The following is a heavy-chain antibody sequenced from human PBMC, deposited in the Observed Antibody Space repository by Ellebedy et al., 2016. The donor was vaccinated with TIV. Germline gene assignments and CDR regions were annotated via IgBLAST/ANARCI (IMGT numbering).Heavy chain of an antibody. CDR1: GGSIISYY. CDR3: ARVSSGWYGYYFDY. CDR2: IYYSGST. J-gene: IGHJ4*02. Sequence: MPSETLSLTCTVSGGSIISYYCSWIRQPPGKGLEVIGYIYYSGSTNYNPSLKSRVTISVDTSKNQFSLKLSSVTAADTAVYYCARVSSGWYGYYFDYWGQGTLVTISS. V-gene: IGHV4-59*01. D-gene: IGHD6-19*01.